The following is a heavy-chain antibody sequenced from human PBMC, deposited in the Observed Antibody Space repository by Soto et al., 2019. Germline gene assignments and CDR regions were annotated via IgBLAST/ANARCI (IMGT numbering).Heavy chain of an antibody. CDR3: AKEGGLSGSYDISSSYYFDY. CDR2: ISYDGSNT. V-gene: IGHV3-30*18. Sequence: QVQLVESGGGVVQPGRSLRLSCAASGFTFSSYGMHWVRQAPGKGLEWVAIISYDGSNTYYADSVQGRFTISRDNSKNTLYLQMNSLRAEDTSVYYCAKEGGLSGSYDISSSYYFDYWGQGTLVTVSS. D-gene: IGHD1-26*01. CDR1: GFTFSSYG. J-gene: IGHJ4*02.